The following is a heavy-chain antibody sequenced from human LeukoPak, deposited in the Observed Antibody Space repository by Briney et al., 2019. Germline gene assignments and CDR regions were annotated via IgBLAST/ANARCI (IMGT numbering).Heavy chain of an antibody. D-gene: IGHD3-10*01. J-gene: IGHJ4*02. CDR1: GFTFSNYW. Sequence: GGSLRLSCAASGFTFSNYWVPWVRQAPGKGLVWVSRINRDGSTTKYADSVKGRFTVSRDNAKNTVNLQMNSLRAEDTAVYYCARDKKSGESSEIDYWGQGTLVTVSS. CDR2: INRDGSTT. CDR3: ARDKKSGESSEIDY. V-gene: IGHV3-74*03.